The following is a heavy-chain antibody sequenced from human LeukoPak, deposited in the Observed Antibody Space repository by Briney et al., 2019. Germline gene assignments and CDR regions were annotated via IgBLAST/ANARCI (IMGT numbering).Heavy chain of an antibody. D-gene: IGHD3-10*01. Sequence: ASVKVSCKASGYTFTGYYMHWVRQAPGQGLEWMGWINPNSDDSNIAQNFQIRVTMTRDKSISTIYMELRRLRFDDTAVYYCARGRDEIDYWGQGTLVTVSS. CDR3: ARGRDEIDY. CDR1: GYTFTGYY. V-gene: IGHV1-2*02. CDR2: INPNSDDS. J-gene: IGHJ4*02.